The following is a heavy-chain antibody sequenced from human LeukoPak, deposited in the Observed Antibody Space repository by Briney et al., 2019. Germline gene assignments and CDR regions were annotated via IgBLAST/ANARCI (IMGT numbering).Heavy chain of an antibody. J-gene: IGHJ5*02. CDR2: INHSGST. Sequence: SETLFLTCAVYGGSFSGYYWSWIRQPPGKGLEWIGEINHSGSTNYNPSLKSRVTISVDTSKNQFSLKLSSVTAADTAVYYCACLSAPRVGYCSSTSCPTNWFDPWGQGTLVTVSS. CDR1: GGSFSGYY. V-gene: IGHV4-34*01. CDR3: ACLSAPRVGYCSSTSCPTNWFDP. D-gene: IGHD2-2*01.